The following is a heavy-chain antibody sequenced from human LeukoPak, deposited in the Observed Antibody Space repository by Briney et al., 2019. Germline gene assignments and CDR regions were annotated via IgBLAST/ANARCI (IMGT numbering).Heavy chain of an antibody. CDR1: GFTFSSYG. D-gene: IGHD5-18*01. J-gene: IGHJ5*02. CDR2: IRYDGSNK. Sequence: GGSLRLSCAASGFTFSSYGIHWVRQAPGKGLEWGAFIRYDGSNKYYADSVKGRFTISRDNSKNTLYLQMNSLRAEDTAIYYCAKGAGGFSYYNWFDPWGQGTLVTVSS. CDR3: AKGAGGFSYYNWFDP. V-gene: IGHV3-30*02.